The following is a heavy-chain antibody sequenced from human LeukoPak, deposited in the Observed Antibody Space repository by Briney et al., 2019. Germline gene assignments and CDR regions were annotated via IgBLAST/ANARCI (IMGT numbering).Heavy chain of an antibody. CDR2: IWYDGSNK. J-gene: IGHJ4*02. V-gene: IGHV3-33*01. CDR3: ARDPLYYDILTGYQRPHYFDY. Sequence: PGGSLRLSCAASGFTFSSYGMHWVRQAPGKGLEWVAVIWYDGSNKYYADSVKGRFTISRDNSKNTLYLQMNSLRAEDTAVYYCARDPLYYDILTGYQRPHYFDYWGQGTLVTVSS. D-gene: IGHD3-9*01. CDR1: GFTFSSYG.